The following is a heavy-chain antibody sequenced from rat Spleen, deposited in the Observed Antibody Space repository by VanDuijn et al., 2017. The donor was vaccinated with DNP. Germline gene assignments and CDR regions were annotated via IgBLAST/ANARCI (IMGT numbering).Heavy chain of an antibody. Sequence: EVQLQESGPGLVKPSQSLSLTCSVTGYSITNNHRWNWIRRFPGNKMEWVGHINYSGSTTYNPSLKSRISITRDTSKNQFFLQLNSVTTEDTSTYYCARWRPGYNYFDYWGQGVMVTVSS. J-gene: IGHJ2*01. D-gene: IGHD1-4*01. CDR2: INYSGST. CDR1: GYSITNNH. V-gene: IGHV3-1*01. CDR3: ARWRPGYNYFDY.